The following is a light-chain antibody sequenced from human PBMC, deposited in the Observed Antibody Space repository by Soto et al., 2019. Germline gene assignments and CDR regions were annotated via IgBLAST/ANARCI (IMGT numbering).Light chain of an antibody. CDR1: SSDVGGYNY. J-gene: IGLJ3*02. V-gene: IGLV2-14*01. CDR2: EVS. CDR3: SSYTSSSTRV. Sequence: QSVLTQPASVSGSPGQSITISCTGTSSDVGGYNYASWYQQHPGKAPKLMIYEVSNRPSGVSNRFSGSKSGNTASLTISGLQAEDDADYYCSSYTSSSTRVFGGGTKLTVL.